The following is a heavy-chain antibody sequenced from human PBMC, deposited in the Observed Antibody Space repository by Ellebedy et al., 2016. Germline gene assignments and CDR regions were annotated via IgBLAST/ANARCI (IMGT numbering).Heavy chain of an antibody. J-gene: IGHJ4*02. D-gene: IGHD3-10*01. CDR3: ARWFGELLHDY. CDR2: IYHSGST. Sequence: SETLSLTXTVSGYSISSGYYWGWIRQPPGKGLEWIGSIYHSGSTYYNPSLKSRVTISVDTSKNQFSLKLSSVTAADTAVYYCARWFGELLHDYWGQGTLVTVSS. CDR1: GYSISSGYY. V-gene: IGHV4-38-2*02.